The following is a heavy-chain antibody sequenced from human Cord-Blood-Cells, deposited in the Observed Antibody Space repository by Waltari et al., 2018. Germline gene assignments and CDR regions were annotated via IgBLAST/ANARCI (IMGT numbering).Heavy chain of an antibody. J-gene: IGHJ3*02. CDR1: GGTFSSYA. CDR2: IIPIFGTA. D-gene: IGHD6-13*01. CDR3: ARDPNSSSWYRRGAFDI. V-gene: IGHV1-69*01. Sequence: QPVQSEAEGMKPGSSVKVSCRASGGTFSSYAISCRRPSPAQGLEWMGGIIPIFGTANYAQKFQGRVTITADESTSTAYMELSSLRSEDTAVYYCARDPNSSSWYRRGAFDIWGQGTMVTVSS.